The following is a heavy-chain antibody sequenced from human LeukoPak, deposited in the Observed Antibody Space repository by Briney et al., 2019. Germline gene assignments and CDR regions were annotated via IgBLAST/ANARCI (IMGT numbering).Heavy chain of an antibody. Sequence: GGSLRLSCAASGFTFSSYSMNWVRQAPGKGLEWVSYISSSSSTIYYAHSVKGRFTISRDNSKNTLYLQMNSLRAEDTAVYYCAKDGYYYGSGSYYEDYYMDVWGKGTTVTVSS. J-gene: IGHJ6*03. D-gene: IGHD3-10*01. V-gene: IGHV3-48*01. CDR2: ISSSSSTI. CDR1: GFTFSSYS. CDR3: AKDGYYYGSGSYYEDYYMDV.